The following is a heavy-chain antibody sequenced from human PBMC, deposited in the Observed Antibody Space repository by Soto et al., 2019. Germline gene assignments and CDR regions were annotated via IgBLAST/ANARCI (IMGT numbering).Heavy chain of an antibody. D-gene: IGHD6-13*01. CDR1: GGTFTSTA. CDR2: IIPVLGTP. V-gene: IGHV1-69*01. J-gene: IGHJ6*02. Sequence: QVLLVQSSAEVKKPGSSVKVSCKASGGTFTSTAFSWVRQAPGQGLEWMGGIIPVLGTPNYAQKFQARLTVIADASTTTVHMELSSLRSDDTAVYYCASSAGLDHLLNYYGLNVWGQGTTVTVSS. CDR3: ASSAGLDHLLNYYGLNV.